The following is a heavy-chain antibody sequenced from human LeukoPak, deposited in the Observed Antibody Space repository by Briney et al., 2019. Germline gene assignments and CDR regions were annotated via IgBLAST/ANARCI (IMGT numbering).Heavy chain of an antibody. CDR2: ISSSGSYI. D-gene: IGHD6-6*01. CDR1: GFTFSSYA. CDR3: ARDLTSSSSPYYFDY. Sequence: GGSLRLSCAASGFTFSSYAMSWVRQAPGRGLEWVSSISSSGSYIYYADSVKGRFTISRDNAKNSLYLQMNSLRVEDTAVYYCARDLTSSSSPYYFDYWGQGTLVTVSS. J-gene: IGHJ4*02. V-gene: IGHV3-21*01.